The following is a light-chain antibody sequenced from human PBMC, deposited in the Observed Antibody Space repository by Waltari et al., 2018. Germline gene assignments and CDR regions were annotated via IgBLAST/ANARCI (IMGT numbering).Light chain of an antibody. CDR1: QSISSW. Sequence: DIQMTQSPSTLSASVGDRVTITCRASQSISSWLAWYQQKPGKAPKLLIYDVSSLESGVPSRFSGSGSGTEFTLTISSLQPDDFATYYCQQYNSILRTFGQGTKLEIK. J-gene: IGKJ2*01. CDR2: DVS. CDR3: QQYNSILRT. V-gene: IGKV1-5*01.